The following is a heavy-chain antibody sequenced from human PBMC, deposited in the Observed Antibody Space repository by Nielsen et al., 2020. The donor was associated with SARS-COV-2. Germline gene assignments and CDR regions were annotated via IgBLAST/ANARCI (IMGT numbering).Heavy chain of an antibody. J-gene: IGHJ6*02. V-gene: IGHV3-9*01. CDR3: AKDMWYYDSGSYNYAMDV. Sequence: SLKISCAASGLTFDDYAMHWVRQAPGKGLEWVSGISWNSGTIDYADSVKGRFTISRDNAKSSLYLQMNSLRAEDTALYYCAKDMWYYDSGSYNYAMDVWGQGTTVTVSS. D-gene: IGHD3-10*01. CDR1: GLTFDDYA. CDR2: ISWNSGTI.